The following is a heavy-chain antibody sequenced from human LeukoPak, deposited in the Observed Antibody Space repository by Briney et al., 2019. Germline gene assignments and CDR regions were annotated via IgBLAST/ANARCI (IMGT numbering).Heavy chain of an antibody. J-gene: IGHJ4*02. V-gene: IGHV4-59*08. D-gene: IGHD5-18*01. CDR2: IPYSGNT. CDR3: ARHFYGGDSYGLDY. CDR1: GGSMSSYY. Sequence: PSETLSLTCTVSGGSMSSYYWSWIRQPPGKGLEWVGNIPYSGNTKYSPSLKSRVTMSVDTSKNQFSLKLRSVTAADTAVYYCARHFYGGDSYGLDYWGQGTLVTVSS.